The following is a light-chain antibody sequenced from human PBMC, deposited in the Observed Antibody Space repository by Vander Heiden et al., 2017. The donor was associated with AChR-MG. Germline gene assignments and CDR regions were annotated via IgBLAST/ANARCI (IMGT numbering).Light chain of an antibody. CDR2: GAS. CDR3: QQYNDFPRS. CDR1: QSVSSN. V-gene: IGKV3-15*01. J-gene: IGKJ1*01. Sequence: EIVMTQSPATLSVSPGERVTLSCRASQSVSSNLAWYQHKLGQAPRLLIYGASTRATGFPARFSGSGSGTEFTLTISSLQSEDFAVYYCQQYNDFPRSFGQGTKVEIK.